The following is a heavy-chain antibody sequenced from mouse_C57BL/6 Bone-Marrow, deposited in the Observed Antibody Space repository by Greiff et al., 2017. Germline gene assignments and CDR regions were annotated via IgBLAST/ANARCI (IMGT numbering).Heavy chain of an antibody. V-gene: IGHV1-69*01. CDR2: VDPSDSYT. D-gene: IGHD2-10*01. CDR3: ASYSGAMDY. Sequence: QVQLQQPGAELVMPGASVKLSCKASGYTFTSYWMHWVKQRPGQGLEWIGEVDPSDSYTNYNQKFKGKSTLTVDKSSSTAYMQLSSLTSEDSAVYYCASYSGAMDYWGQGTSVTVSS. CDR1: GYTFTSYW. J-gene: IGHJ4*01.